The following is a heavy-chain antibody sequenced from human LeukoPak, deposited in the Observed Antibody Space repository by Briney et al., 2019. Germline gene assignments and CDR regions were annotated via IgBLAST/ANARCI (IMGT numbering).Heavy chain of an antibody. V-gene: IGHV3-7*01. CDR2: IKQDGSEK. CDR1: GFTFSNYW. CDR3: AHQYGYSGRPGY. D-gene: IGHD1-26*01. Sequence: GGSLRLSCAASGFTFSNYWMSWVRQAPGKGLEWVANIKQDGSEKYYVDSMKGRFTISRDNAKNSLYLQMNSLRAEDTAVYYCAHQYGYSGRPGYWGQGTLVTVSS. J-gene: IGHJ4*02.